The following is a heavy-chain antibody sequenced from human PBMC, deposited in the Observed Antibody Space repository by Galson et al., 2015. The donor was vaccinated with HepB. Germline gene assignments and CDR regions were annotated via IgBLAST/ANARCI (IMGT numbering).Heavy chain of an antibody. J-gene: IGHJ6*02. D-gene: IGHD3-10*01. V-gene: IGHV3-64D*06. Sequence: SLRLSCAASGFTFSSYAMHWVRQAPGKGLEYVSAISSNGGSTYYADSVKGRFTISRDNSKNTLYLQMSSLRAEDTAVYYCVGSVGDITMVRVPFSFWGQGTTVTVSS. CDR1: GFTFSSYA. CDR3: VGSVGDITMVRVPFSF. CDR2: ISSNGGST.